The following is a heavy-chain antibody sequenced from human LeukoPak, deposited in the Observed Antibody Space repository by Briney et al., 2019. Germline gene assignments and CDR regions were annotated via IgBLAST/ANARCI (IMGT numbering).Heavy chain of an antibody. CDR3: TTDLGTYYHGSQRLIPIDY. Sequence: GGSLRLSCVDSGFTFTNAWMSWVRQAPGKGLEWIGRIKSKTDGETTNYAEPVRGRFTISRDDSNSAVYLQMNSLKIEDTAVYYCTTDLGTYYHGSQRLIPIDYWGQGTLVTVSS. J-gene: IGHJ4*02. CDR1: GFTFTNAW. V-gene: IGHV3-15*01. D-gene: IGHD3-10*01. CDR2: IKSKTDGETT.